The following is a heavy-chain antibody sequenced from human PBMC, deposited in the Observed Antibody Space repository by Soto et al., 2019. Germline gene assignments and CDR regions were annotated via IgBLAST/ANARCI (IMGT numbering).Heavy chain of an antibody. J-gene: IGHJ4*02. CDR2: INHSGST. D-gene: IGHD3-16*02. CDR3: ARGYDYIWGSYRYTPYYFDY. CDR1: GGSFSGYY. Sequence: ASETLSLTCAVYGGSFSGYYWSWIRQPTGKGLEWIGEINHSGSTNYNPSLKSRVTISVDTSKNQFSLKLSSVTAADTAVYYCARGYDYIWGSYRYTPYYFDYWGQGTLVTVSS. V-gene: IGHV4-34*01.